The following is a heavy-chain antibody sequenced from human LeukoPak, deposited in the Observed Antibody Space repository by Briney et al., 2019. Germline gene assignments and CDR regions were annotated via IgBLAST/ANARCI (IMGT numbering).Heavy chain of an antibody. Sequence: GGSLRLSCAASGFTFSSYAMSWVRQAPGKGLEWVSAISGSGGSTYYADSVKGRFTISRDNSKNTLYLQMNSLRAEDTAVYYCAKALRDCSSTSCQAPYYYPGMDVWGQGTTVTVSS. J-gene: IGHJ6*02. D-gene: IGHD2-2*01. CDR2: ISGSGGST. CDR3: AKALRDCSSTSCQAPYYYPGMDV. V-gene: IGHV3-23*01. CDR1: GFTFSSYA.